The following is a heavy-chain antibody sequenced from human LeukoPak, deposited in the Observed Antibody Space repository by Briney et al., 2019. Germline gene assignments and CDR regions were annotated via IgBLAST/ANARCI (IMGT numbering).Heavy chain of an antibody. D-gene: IGHD6-19*01. CDR1: GVTFSSYW. CDR3: ARVSSLAVAGFFDY. CDR2: IKQDGSEK. V-gene: IGHV3-7*01. J-gene: IGHJ4*02. Sequence: PGGSLRLSCAASGVTFSSYWMNWVRQAPGKGLEWVANIKQDGSEKDYMDSVKGRFTTSRDNAKNSLYLQMNSLRAEDTAVYYCARVSSLAVAGFFDYWGQGILVTVSS.